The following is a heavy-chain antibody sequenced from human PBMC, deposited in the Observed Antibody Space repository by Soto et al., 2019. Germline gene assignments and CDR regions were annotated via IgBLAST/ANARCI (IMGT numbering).Heavy chain of an antibody. V-gene: IGHV3-74*01. D-gene: IGHD5-18*01. Sequence: EVQLVESGGGLVQPGGSLRLSCAASGFMFSSYWMHWVRQAPGKGLAWVSRINSDGSSTDYADSVKGRFTISRDNAKNTLYLQINSLRGEDTAVYYCAAGTDTAMEQGADYWGQGTLVTVSS. CDR2: INSDGSST. CDR3: AAGTDTAMEQGADY. J-gene: IGHJ4*02. CDR1: GFMFSSYW.